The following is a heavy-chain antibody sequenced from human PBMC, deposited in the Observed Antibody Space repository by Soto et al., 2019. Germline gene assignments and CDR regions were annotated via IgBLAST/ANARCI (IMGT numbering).Heavy chain of an antibody. V-gene: IGHV1-18*01. J-gene: IGHJ4*02. CDR2: ISAYNGNT. CDR1: GYTFTSYG. D-gene: IGHD3-9*01. CDR3: ARWAPYYDILTGYPELDY. Sequence: GASVKVSCKASGYTFTSYGISWVRQAPGQGLEWMGWISAYNGNTNYAQKLQGRVTMTTDTSTSTAYMELRSLRSDDTAVYSCARWAPYYDILTGYPELDYWGQGTLVTVSS.